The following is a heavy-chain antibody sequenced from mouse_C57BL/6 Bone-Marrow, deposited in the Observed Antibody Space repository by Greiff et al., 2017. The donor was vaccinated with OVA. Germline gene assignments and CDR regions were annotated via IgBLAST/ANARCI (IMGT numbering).Heavy chain of an antibody. CDR3: ARSYGSRYYFDY. D-gene: IGHD1-1*01. Sequence: QVTLKESGPGILQSSQTLSLTCSFSGFSLSTSGMGVSWIRQPSGKGLEWLAHIYWDDDKRYNPSLKSRLTISKDTSRNQVFLKITSVDTADTATYYCARSYGSRYYFDYWGQGTTLTVSS. CDR2: IYWDDDK. V-gene: IGHV8-12*01. J-gene: IGHJ2*01. CDR1: GFSLSTSGMG.